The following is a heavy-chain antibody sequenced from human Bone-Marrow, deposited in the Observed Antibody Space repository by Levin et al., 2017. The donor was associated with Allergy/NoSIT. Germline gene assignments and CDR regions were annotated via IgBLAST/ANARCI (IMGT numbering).Heavy chain of an antibody. J-gene: IGHJ4*02. V-gene: IGHV3-11*01. CDR2: ISDRGHIL. D-gene: IGHD6-6*01. Sequence: GGSLRLSCAASGFVFSDYYMTWIRQPPGRGLEWISYISDRGHILDSNPSLKGRFTTSRDNAKNSLYLQLTDLRVEDTGVYYCTRGGSTSSDSFDSWGQGVLVTVTS. CDR3: TRGGSTSSDSFDS. CDR1: GFVFSDYY.